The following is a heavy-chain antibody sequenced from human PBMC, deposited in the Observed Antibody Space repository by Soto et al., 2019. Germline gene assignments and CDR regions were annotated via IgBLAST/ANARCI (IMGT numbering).Heavy chain of an antibody. D-gene: IGHD6-13*01. CDR2: IIPIFGTA. CDR3: ARDGGIAEAMDV. Sequence: SVKVSCKASGGTFSSYAISWVRQAPGQGLEWMGGIIPIFGTANYAQKFQGRVTITADESTSTAYMELSSLRSEDTAVYYCARDGGIAEAMDVWGQGTTVTVSS. V-gene: IGHV1-69*13. CDR1: GGTFSSYA. J-gene: IGHJ6*02.